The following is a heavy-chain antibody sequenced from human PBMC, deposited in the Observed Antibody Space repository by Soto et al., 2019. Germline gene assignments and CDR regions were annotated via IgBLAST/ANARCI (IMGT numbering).Heavy chain of an antibody. D-gene: IGHD6-13*01. V-gene: IGHV3-30*18. CDR3: AKDGYNSSWYTYYFDY. CDR2: ISYDGSNK. Sequence: QVQLVESGGGVVQPGRSLRLSCAASGFTFSSYGMHWVRQAPGKGLEWVAVISYDGSNKYYADSVKGRFTISRDNSKNTLYLQMNSLRAEDTVVYYCAKDGYNSSWYTYYFDYWGQGTLVTVSS. J-gene: IGHJ4*02. CDR1: GFTFSSYG.